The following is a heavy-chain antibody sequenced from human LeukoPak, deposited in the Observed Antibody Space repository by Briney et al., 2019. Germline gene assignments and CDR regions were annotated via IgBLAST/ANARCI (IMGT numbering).Heavy chain of an antibody. CDR1: GFTFSSYW. CDR2: IKQDGSEK. Sequence: GGSLRLSCAASGFTFSSYWMSWVRQAPGKGREGVANIKQDGSEKYYVDSVKGRFTISRDNAKNSLYLQMNSLRAEDTAVYYCARQWLGYYFDYWGQGTLVTVSS. CDR3: ARQWLGYYFDY. D-gene: IGHD6-19*01. J-gene: IGHJ4*02. V-gene: IGHV3-7*01.